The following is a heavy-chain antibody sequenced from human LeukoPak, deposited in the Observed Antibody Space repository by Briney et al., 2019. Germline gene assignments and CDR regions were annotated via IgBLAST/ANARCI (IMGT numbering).Heavy chain of an antibody. V-gene: IGHV3-7*01. CDR2: IKQDGSEK. Sequence: PVGSLRLSCAASGFTFSSYWRSWVRQAPGKGLEWVANIKQDGSEKYYVDSVKGRFTISRDNAKNSLYLQMNSLRAEDTAVYYYARDSSGSWGQGTLVTVSS. CDR3: ARDSSGS. CDR1: GFTFSSYW. D-gene: IGHD6-19*01. J-gene: IGHJ5*02.